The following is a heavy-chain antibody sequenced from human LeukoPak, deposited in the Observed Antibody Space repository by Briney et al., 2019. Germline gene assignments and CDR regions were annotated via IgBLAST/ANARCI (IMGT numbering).Heavy chain of an antibody. J-gene: IGHJ4*02. CDR1: GFTFSSYG. CDR3: AKAPTYYDFWSGYAFDY. Sequence: GGSLRLSCAASGFTFSSYGMHWVRQAPGKGLEWVSAISGSGGSTYYADSVKGRFTISRDNSKNTLYLQMNSLRAEDTAVYYCAKAPTYYDFWSGYAFDYWGQGTLVTVSS. D-gene: IGHD3-3*01. CDR2: ISGSGGST. V-gene: IGHV3-23*01.